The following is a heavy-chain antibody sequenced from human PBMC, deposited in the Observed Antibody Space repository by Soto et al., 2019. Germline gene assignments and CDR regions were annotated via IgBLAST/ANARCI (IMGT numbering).Heavy chain of an antibody. CDR1: GGSFSGYY. CDR3: ARDSAYGDFDAFDI. CDR2: INHSGST. J-gene: IGHJ3*02. V-gene: IGHV4-34*01. D-gene: IGHD4-17*01. Sequence: SETLSLTCAVYGGSFSGYYWSWIRQPPGKGLEWIGEINHSGSTNYNPSLKSRVTISVDTSKNQFSLKLSSVTAADTAVYYCARDSAYGDFDAFDIWGQGTMVTVSS.